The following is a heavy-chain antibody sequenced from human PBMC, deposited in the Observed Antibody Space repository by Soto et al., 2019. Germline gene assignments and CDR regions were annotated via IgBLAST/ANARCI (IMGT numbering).Heavy chain of an antibody. D-gene: IGHD3-10*01. Sequence: SETLSLTCXVSGGSISSSSYYWGWIRQPPGKGLEWIGSIYYSGSTYYNPSLKSRVTISVDTSKNQFSLKPSSVTAADTAVYYCARHANYYYGSGSYYISSYYYYYMDVWGKGTTVTVSS. CDR2: IYYSGST. CDR1: GGSISSSSYY. CDR3: ARHANYYYGSGSYYISSYYYYYMDV. V-gene: IGHV4-39*01. J-gene: IGHJ6*03.